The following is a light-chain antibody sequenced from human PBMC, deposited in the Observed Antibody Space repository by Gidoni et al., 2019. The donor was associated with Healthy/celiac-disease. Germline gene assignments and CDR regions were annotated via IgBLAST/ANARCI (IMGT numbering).Light chain of an antibody. Sequence: EIVLTQSPATLSLSLGERATLSCRASQSVSSYLAWYQQKPGQAPRLLIYDASNRATGIPARFSGSGSGTDFTLTISSLEPEDFAVYYCQQRSNWPLTFGRXDQGGDQT. V-gene: IGKV3-11*01. CDR3: QQRSNWPLT. J-gene: IGKJ4*01. CDR2: DAS. CDR1: QSVSSY.